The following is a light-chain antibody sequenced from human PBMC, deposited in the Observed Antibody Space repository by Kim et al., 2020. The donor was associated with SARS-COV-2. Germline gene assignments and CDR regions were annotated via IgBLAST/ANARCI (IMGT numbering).Light chain of an antibody. CDR2: YDS. Sequence: APEKTARITCVGNKTGSKSVNWYQKKPVQAPVLVIYYDSDRPSGIPERFSGANSGNTAPLTISRVEAGDEADYYCQVWDSSSDHRVFGGVTKLTVL. V-gene: IGLV3-21*04. J-gene: IGLJ3*02. CDR3: QVWDSSSDHRV. CDR1: KTGSKS.